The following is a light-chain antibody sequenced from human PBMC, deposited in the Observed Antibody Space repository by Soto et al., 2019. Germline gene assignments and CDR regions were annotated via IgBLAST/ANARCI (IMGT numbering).Light chain of an antibody. CDR3: ASITRSRTSV. CDR1: SSDVGGYEY. V-gene: IGLV2-14*01. CDR2: DVT. Sequence: QSVLSQPAAVSGSPGQSITISCTGTSSDVGGYEYVSWYQHQPDKAPKLIIYDVTNRPSGVSTRFSGSKSGNTASLTISGIPTEDEADYYCASITRSRTSVLGTGIKVTVL. J-gene: IGLJ1*01.